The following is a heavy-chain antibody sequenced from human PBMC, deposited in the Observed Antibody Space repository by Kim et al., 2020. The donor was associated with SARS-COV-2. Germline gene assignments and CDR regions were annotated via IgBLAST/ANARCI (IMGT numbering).Heavy chain of an antibody. J-gene: IGHJ4*02. D-gene: IGHD6-6*01. Sequence: YTTSLKSRVTISVDTSKNQFSLKLSSVTAADTAVYYCARGGYSSSFYFDYWGQGTLVTVSS. V-gene: IGHV4-34*01. CDR3: ARGGYSSSFYFDY.